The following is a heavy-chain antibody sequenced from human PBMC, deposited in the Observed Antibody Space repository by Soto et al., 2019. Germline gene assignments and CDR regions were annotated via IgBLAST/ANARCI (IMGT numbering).Heavy chain of an antibody. J-gene: IGHJ4*02. Sequence: SETLSLTCAVYGGSFSGYYWSWMRQPPGKGLELLGEINHSGSTNYNPSLKSRVTISVYTHKNQFSLRLSSVTAADAAVYYWARGGYDFWSGYYARYFDYWGQGTLVTVSS. CDR2: INHSGST. CDR3: ARGGYDFWSGYYARYFDY. V-gene: IGHV4-34*01. D-gene: IGHD3-3*01. CDR1: GGSFSGYY.